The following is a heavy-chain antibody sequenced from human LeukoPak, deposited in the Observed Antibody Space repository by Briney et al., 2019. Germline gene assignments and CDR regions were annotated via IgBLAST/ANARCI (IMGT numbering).Heavy chain of an antibody. V-gene: IGHV1-18*01. CDR2: ISAYNGNT. CDR3: AREIGGSSVFSYYYYYMDV. D-gene: IGHD2-2*01. J-gene: IGHJ6*03. CDR1: GYTFTSYG. Sequence: GASVKVSCKASGYTFTSYGISWVRQAPGQGLEWMGWISAYNGNTSYAQKLQGRVTMTTDTSTSTAYMELRSLRSDDTAVYYCAREIGGSSVFSYYYYYMDVWGKGTTVTVSS.